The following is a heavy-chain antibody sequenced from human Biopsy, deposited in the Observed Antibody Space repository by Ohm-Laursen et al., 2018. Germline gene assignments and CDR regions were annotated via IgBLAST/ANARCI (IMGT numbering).Heavy chain of an antibody. D-gene: IGHD3-22*01. V-gene: IGHV3-23*01. CDR1: GFTFRLYA. Sequence: SLRLSCTASGFTFRLYAMSWVRQAPGKGLEWVSAISGSRGGTYYAESVKGRFTVSRDNSQNSLFLQMNSLRADGTAVYYCAKSGYSSEYDSSGEFDSWGQGTLVSVSS. CDR3: AKSGYSSEYDSSGEFDS. CDR2: ISGSRGGT. J-gene: IGHJ4*02.